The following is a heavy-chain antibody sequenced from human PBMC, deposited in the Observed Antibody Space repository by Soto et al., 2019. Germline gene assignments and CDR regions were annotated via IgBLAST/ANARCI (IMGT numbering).Heavy chain of an antibody. D-gene: IGHD3-10*01. V-gene: IGHV3-33*01. CDR3: ARANGSGSYYLPNYYYYGMDV. CDR1: GFTFSSYG. Sequence: QVQLVESGGGVVQPGRSLRLSCAASGFTFSSYGMHWVRQAPGKGLEWVAVIWYDGSNKYYADSVKGRFTISRDNSKKTPYLQMNSLRAEDTAVYYCARANGSGSYYLPNYYYYGMDVWGQGTTVTVSS. CDR2: IWYDGSNK. J-gene: IGHJ6*02.